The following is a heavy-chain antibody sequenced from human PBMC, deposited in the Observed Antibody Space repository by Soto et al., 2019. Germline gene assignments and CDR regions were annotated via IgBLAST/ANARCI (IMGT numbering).Heavy chain of an antibody. D-gene: IGHD3-10*01. CDR2: IFHDGTA. CDR1: GGSISSGGYY. Sequence: TSETLSLTCTVSGGSISSGGYYWSWIRQHPGKGLEWIGEIFHDGTANYYPSFERRVAISVDTSKNQFSLKLTSVTAADTAIYFCARLVYDTRLNYMYFDFWGQGTLV. V-gene: IGHV4-31*03. CDR3: ARLVYDTRLNYMYFDF. J-gene: IGHJ4*02.